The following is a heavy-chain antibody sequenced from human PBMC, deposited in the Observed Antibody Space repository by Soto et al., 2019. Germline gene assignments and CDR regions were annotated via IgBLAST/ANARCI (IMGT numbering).Heavy chain of an antibody. CDR2: INHSGST. CDR3: ARVKHGSGVDY. J-gene: IGHJ4*02. V-gene: IGHV4-34*01. D-gene: IGHD3-10*01. CDR1: GGSFSGYY. Sequence: QVQLQQWGAGLLKPSETLSLTCAVYGGSFSGYYWSWIRQPPGKGLEWIGEINHSGSTNYNPSLKSRVTISVDTSKKQCSLKLSSVTAADTAVYYCARVKHGSGVDYWGQGTLVTVSS.